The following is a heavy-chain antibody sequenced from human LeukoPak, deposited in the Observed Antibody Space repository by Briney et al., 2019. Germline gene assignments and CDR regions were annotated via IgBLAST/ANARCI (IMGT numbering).Heavy chain of an antibody. CDR3: ARAGIVGATSWFDP. CDR2: IYYSGST. CDR1: GGSISSGDYY. V-gene: IGHV4-30-4*01. Sequence: SQTLSLTCTVSGGSISSGDYYWSWIRQPPGKGLEWIGYIYYSGSTYYNPSLKSRVTMSVDTSKNQFSLKLSSVTAADTAVYYCARAGIVGATSWFDPWGQGTLVTVSS. J-gene: IGHJ5*02. D-gene: IGHD1-26*01.